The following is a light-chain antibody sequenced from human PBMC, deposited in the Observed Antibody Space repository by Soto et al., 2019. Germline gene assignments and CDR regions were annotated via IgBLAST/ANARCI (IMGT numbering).Light chain of an antibody. V-gene: IGLV1-47*01. CDR3: AAWDASLPGPV. Sequence: QSVLTQPPSASETPGQRVTISCSGSNSNIGNNFAYWYQQLPGTAPKLLIYRNNQRPSGVPDRFSGSKSGTSASLAISGLRYEDEADYYCAAWDASLPGPVFGGGTKLTVL. CDR2: RNN. CDR1: NSNIGNNF. J-gene: IGLJ3*02.